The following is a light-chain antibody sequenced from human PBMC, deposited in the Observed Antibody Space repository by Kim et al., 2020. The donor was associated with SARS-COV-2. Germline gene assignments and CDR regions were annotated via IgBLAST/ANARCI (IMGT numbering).Light chain of an antibody. CDR1: QTVSRNY. CDR2: VAS. Sequence: SPGESAPLPCRASQTVSRNYLAWYQQKPGQAPRLLIYVASTRAAGIPDRFSGSGSGTDFTLTISRLEPEDFAVYYCQQFATSPWTFGQGTKVDIK. CDR3: QQFATSPWT. J-gene: IGKJ1*01. V-gene: IGKV3-20*01.